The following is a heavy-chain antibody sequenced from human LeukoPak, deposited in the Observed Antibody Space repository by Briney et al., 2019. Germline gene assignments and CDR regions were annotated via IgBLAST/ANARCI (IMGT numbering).Heavy chain of an antibody. CDR2: INDGGST. J-gene: IGHJ6*03. D-gene: IGHD6-13*01. V-gene: IGHV4-34*01. Sequence: SETLSLTCAVYGGSFTKHQWSWIRQPPGKGLEWIGAINDGGSTNYNPSLKSRVTISVDTSENQFSLRLSSMTAADTAVYYCARDANSRDDYYYYMDVWGKGTTVTVSS. CDR1: GGSFTKHQ. CDR3: ARDANSRDDYYYYMDV.